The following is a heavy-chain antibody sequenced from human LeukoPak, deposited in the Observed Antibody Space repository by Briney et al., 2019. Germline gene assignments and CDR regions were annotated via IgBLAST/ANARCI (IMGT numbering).Heavy chain of an antibody. D-gene: IGHD3-10*01. J-gene: IGHJ5*02. CDR3: ARGPLLWFGGPEGSWCDP. CDR2: INPNSGCT. CDR1: GYIYTGYY. V-gene: IGHV1-2*02. Sequence: ASVRVCCKPAGYIYTGYYMHWVRQAPGQGLEWMGWINPNSGCTNYAQKFQGRVTVARDTSISTAYMVLKRMRSDATAVYYCARGPLLWFGGPEGSWCDPWGEGTLVTVSS.